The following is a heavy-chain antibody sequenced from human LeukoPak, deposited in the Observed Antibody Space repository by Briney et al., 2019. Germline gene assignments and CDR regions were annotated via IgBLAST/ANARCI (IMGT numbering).Heavy chain of an antibody. CDR1: GGSFSFYY. CDR3: ARGTYYYDSSFDY. D-gene: IGHD3-22*01. Sequence: PSETLSLTCGVSGGSFSFYYWSWIRQPPGKGLEWIGSIYYSGSTYYNPSLKSRVAISVDTSKNQFSLKLSSVTAADTAVYYCARGTYYYDSSFDYWGQGTLVTVSS. J-gene: IGHJ4*02. V-gene: IGHV4-39*01. CDR2: IYYSGST.